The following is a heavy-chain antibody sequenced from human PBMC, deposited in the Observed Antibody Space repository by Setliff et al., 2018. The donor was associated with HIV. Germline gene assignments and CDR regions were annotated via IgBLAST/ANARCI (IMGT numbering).Heavy chain of an antibody. CDR2: IQYDGSNK. CDR3: ARDRVYYDSSGSYGSYWYFDL. D-gene: IGHD3-22*01. Sequence: PGGSLRLSCAASGFTFSSFGMHWVRQAPGKGLEWVSFIQYDGSNKYYADSVKGRFTISRDNSKNTLYLQMNSLRADDTAVYYCARDRVYYDSSGSYGSYWYFDLWGRGTLVTVSS. J-gene: IGHJ2*01. CDR1: GFTFSSFG. V-gene: IGHV3-30*02.